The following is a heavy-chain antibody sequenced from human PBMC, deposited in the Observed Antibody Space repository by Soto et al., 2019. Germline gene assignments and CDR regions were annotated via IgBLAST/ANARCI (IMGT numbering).Heavy chain of an antibody. CDR3: ARDSLASAGPHFDY. CDR1: GGSISSGGYY. Sequence: SETLSLTCPVSGGSISSGGYYWSWIRQHPGKGLEWIGYIYYSGSTYYNPSLKSRVTISVDTSKNQFSLKLSSVTAADTAVYYCARDSLASAGPHFDYWGQGTLVNVSS. D-gene: IGHD6-13*01. V-gene: IGHV4-31*03. CDR2: IYYSGST. J-gene: IGHJ4*02.